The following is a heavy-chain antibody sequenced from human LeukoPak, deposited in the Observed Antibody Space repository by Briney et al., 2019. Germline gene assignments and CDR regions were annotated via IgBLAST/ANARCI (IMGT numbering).Heavy chain of an antibody. V-gene: IGHV1-3*01. D-gene: IGHD3-10*01. CDR1: GYTFTSYY. Sequence: VASVKVSCKASGYTFTSYYMHWVRQAPGQRLEWMGWINAGNGNTKYSQKFQGRVTITRDTSASTAYMELSSLRSEDTAVYYCARDYYGSGTNYYYYGMDVWGQGTTVTVSS. CDR2: INAGNGNT. CDR3: ARDYYGSGTNYYYYGMDV. J-gene: IGHJ6*02.